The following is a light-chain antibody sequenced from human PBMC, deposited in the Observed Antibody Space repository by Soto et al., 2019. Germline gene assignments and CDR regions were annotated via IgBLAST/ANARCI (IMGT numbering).Light chain of an antibody. J-gene: IGKJ1*01. CDR1: QSVSSN. V-gene: IGKV3-20*01. Sequence: EVVMKQSPATLSVSPGERATLSCRASQSVSSNLAWYQQKPGQAPRLLLYGASSRAPAIADRFSGSGSGTDFTLTISRLQPEDFAVYYCQQYGSSPTFGQGTKVDI. CDR3: QQYGSSPT. CDR2: GAS.